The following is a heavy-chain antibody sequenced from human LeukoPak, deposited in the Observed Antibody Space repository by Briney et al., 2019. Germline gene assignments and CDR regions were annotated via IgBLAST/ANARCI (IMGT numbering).Heavy chain of an antibody. Sequence: ASVKVSCKASGYTFGNYGINWVRQAPGQGLEWMGIINPSGGSTSYAQKFQGRVTMTRDTSTSTVYMELSSLRSEDTAVYYCARTETTVTPFDYWGQGTLVTVSS. V-gene: IGHV1-46*01. J-gene: IGHJ4*02. CDR3: ARTETTVTPFDY. CDR2: INPSGGST. CDR1: GYTFGNYG. D-gene: IGHD4-11*01.